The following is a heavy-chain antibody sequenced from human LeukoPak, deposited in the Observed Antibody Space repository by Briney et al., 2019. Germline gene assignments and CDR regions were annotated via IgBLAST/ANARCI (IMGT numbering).Heavy chain of an antibody. J-gene: IGHJ3*02. CDR1: GSSISSGGYY. Sequence: SETLSLTCTVSGSSISSGGYYWSWLRQHPGKGLEWIGYIYYSGSTYYNPSLKSRVTISVDTSKNHFSLKLSSVTAADTAVYYCARDYYDSSGYPHDAFDIWGQGTMVTVSS. D-gene: IGHD3-22*01. CDR2: IYYSGST. CDR3: ARDYYDSSGYPHDAFDI. V-gene: IGHV4-31*03.